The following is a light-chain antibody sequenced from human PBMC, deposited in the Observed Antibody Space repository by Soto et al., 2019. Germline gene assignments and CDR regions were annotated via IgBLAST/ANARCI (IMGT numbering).Light chain of an antibody. CDR1: SSDIGRFNY. CDR2: EVS. Sequence: QSALTQPASVSGSPGQSITISCTGTSSDIGRFNYVSWYQQPPGKVPKLMIYEVSNRPSAVSNRFSGSKSGNTASLTISGLQAEDAADYYCRSHTISHTQVLCVGTQLTVL. V-gene: IGLV2-14*01. J-gene: IGLJ3*02. CDR3: RSHTISHTQV.